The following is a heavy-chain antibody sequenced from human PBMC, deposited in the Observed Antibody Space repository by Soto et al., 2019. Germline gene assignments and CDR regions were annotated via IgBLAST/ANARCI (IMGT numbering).Heavy chain of an antibody. CDR1: GGSISNHY. D-gene: IGHD7-27*01. CDR2: IYYNGNT. Sequence: QVQLQESGPGLVKHSETLSLTCTVSGGSISNHYWSWIRQPPGKGLEWIGYIYYNGNTNYNPSLKSRVTMSVDTSKNQFSLKLSSVTAADTAVYYCARSNWYSEYWGQGTLVTVSS. J-gene: IGHJ4*02. V-gene: IGHV4-59*11. CDR3: ARSNWYSEY.